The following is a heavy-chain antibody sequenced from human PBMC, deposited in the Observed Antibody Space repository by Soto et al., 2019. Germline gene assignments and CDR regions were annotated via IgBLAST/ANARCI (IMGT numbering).Heavy chain of an antibody. D-gene: IGHD3-22*01. CDR1: GGTFSSYA. J-gene: IGHJ6*02. Sequence: QVQLVQSGAEVKKPGSSVKVSCKACGGTFSSYAISWVRQAPGQGLEWMGGIIPIFGTANYAQKFQGRVTITADESTSTAYMELSSLRSEDTAVYYCARSTRTYDSSASYGMDVWGQGTTVTVSS. CDR3: ARSTRTYDSSASYGMDV. V-gene: IGHV1-69*01. CDR2: IIPIFGTA.